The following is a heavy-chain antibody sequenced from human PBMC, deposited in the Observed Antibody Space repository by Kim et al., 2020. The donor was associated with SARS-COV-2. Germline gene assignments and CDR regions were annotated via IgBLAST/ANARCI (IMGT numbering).Heavy chain of an antibody. J-gene: IGHJ4*02. V-gene: IGHV3-74*01. D-gene: IGHD3-22*01. CDR2: INSDGSST. CDR1: GFTFSSYW. CDR3: ARAYYDSSGYYGEYYFDY. Sequence: GGSLRLSCAASGFTFSSYWMHWVRQAPGKGLVWVSRINSDGSSTSYADSVKGRFTISRDNAKNTLYLQMNSLRAEDTAVYYCARAYYDSSGYYGEYYFDYWGQGTLVTVSS.